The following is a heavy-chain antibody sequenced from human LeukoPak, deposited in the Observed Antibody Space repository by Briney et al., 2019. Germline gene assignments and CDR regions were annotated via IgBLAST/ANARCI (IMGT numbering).Heavy chain of an antibody. CDR1: GFTFSSYG. CDR2: IWYDGSNK. CDR3: ARGLDIVVVPAATVDY. V-gene: IGHV3-33*01. D-gene: IGHD2-2*03. J-gene: IGHJ4*02. Sequence: PGRSLRLSCAASGFTFSSYGMHWVRQAPGKGLEWVAVIWYDGSNKYYADSVKGRFTISRDNSKNTLYLQMNGLRAEDTAVYYCARGLDIVVVPAATVDYWGQGTLVTVSS.